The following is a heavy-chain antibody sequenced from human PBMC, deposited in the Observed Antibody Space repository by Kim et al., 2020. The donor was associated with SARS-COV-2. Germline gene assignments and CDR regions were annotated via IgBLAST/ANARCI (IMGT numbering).Heavy chain of an antibody. CDR1: GGTFSSYA. V-gene: IGHV1-69*13. D-gene: IGHD3-22*01. J-gene: IGHJ3*02. Sequence: SVKVSCKASGGTFSSYAISWGRQAPGQGLEWMGGIIPICGTANYAQKFQGRVTITADESTSTAYMELSSLRSEDTAVYYCARSPMFWGITMIEGAFDIWGQGKMVTVSS. CDR3: ARSPMFWGITMIEGAFDI. CDR2: IIPICGTA.